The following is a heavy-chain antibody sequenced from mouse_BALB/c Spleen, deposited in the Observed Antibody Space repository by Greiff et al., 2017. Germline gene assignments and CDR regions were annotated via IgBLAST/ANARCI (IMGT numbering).Heavy chain of an antibody. CDR3: ARLGPKDYYAMDY. CDR1: GYTFTSYN. J-gene: IGHJ4*01. V-gene: IGHV1-12*01. CDR2: IYPGNGDT. Sequence: QVQLQQPGAELVKPGASVKMSCKASGYTFTSYNMHWVKQTPGQGLEWIGAIYPGNGDTSYNQKLKGKATLTADKSSSTAYMQLSSLTSEDSAVYYCARLGPKDYYAMDYWGQGTSVTVSS.